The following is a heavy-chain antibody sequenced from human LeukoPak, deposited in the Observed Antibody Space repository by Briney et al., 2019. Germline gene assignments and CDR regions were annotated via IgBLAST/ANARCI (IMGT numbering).Heavy chain of an antibody. Sequence: SETLSLTCAVYGGSFSGYYWSWIRQPPGKGLEWIGEINHSGSTNYNPSLKSRVTISVDTSKNQFSLKLSSVTAADTAVYYCASAMTTVTTGWFDPWGQGTLVTLSS. D-gene: IGHD4-17*01. CDR3: ASAMTTVTTGWFDP. CDR1: GGSFSGYY. J-gene: IGHJ5*02. V-gene: IGHV4-34*01. CDR2: INHSGST.